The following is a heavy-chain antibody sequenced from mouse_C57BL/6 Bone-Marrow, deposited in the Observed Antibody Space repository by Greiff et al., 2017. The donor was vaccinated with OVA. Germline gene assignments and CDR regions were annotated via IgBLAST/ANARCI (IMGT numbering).Heavy chain of an antibody. CDR3: ARMGNYGTYYFDY. CDR1: GYTFTDYN. J-gene: IGHJ2*01. Sequence: VQLKQSGPELVKPGASVKMSCKASGYTFTDYNMHWVKQSHGKSLEWIGYINPNNGGTSYNQKFKGKATLTVNKSSSTAYMELRSLTSEDSAVYYCARMGNYGTYYFDYWVQGTTLTVSS. V-gene: IGHV1-22*01. D-gene: IGHD2-1*01. CDR2: INPNNGGT.